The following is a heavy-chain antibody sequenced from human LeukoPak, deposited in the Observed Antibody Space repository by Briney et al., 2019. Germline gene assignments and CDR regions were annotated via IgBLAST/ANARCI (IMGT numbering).Heavy chain of an antibody. V-gene: IGHV1-2*02. CDR1: GYTFTGYY. J-gene: IGHJ6*02. Sequence: ASVKVSCEASGYTFTGYYMHWVRQAPGQGLEWMGWINPNSGGTNYAQKFQGRVTMTRDTSISTAYMELSRLRSDDTAVYYCARVQHYYGSGSYYNPPWYYYYGMDVWGQGTTVTVSS. CDR2: INPNSGGT. CDR3: ARVQHYYGSGSYYNPPWYYYYGMDV. D-gene: IGHD3-10*01.